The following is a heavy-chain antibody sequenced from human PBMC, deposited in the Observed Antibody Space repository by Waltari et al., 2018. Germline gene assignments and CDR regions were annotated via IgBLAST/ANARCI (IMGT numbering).Heavy chain of an antibody. CDR3: AKRGAPGELWFFDY. J-gene: IGHJ4*02. CDR2: VGSSGAAT. CDR1: GFTFRDYA. D-gene: IGHD2-21*01. V-gene: IGHV3-23*01. Sequence: EVQLLESGGGLVQPGGSLRLSCTVSGFTFRDYAMTWVRQAPGKGVEWGVLVGSSGAATYYADSVKGRFSISRDNSRNTLYLQMNSLRAEDTAMYYCAKRGAPGELWFFDYWGQGNLVTVSS.